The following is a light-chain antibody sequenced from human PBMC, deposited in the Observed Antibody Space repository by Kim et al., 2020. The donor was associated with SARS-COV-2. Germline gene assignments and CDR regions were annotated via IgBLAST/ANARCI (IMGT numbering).Light chain of an antibody. Sequence: GLSITISCSGTSSDVGVYDSLSWYPQPPDKAPKLMIYDVSNRPSGVSNRFSGSKSGNTASLTISGLQAEDEADYYCYSYTTGSTYVFGTGTKVTVL. J-gene: IGLJ1*01. V-gene: IGLV2-14*03. CDR3: YSYTTGSTYV. CDR1: SSDVGVYDS. CDR2: DVS.